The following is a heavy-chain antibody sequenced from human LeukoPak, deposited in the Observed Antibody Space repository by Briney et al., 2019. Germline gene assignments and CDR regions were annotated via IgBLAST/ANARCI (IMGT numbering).Heavy chain of an antibody. V-gene: IGHV4-59*08. Sequence: SETLSLTCSVSGGSISGYYWSWIRQSPGKGLEWIGYIYYSGTTIYNPSLKSRVTISVDTSNNQFSLNLSSVTAADTAVYFCARAETYYYGSGSSNWFDPWGQGTLVTVSS. D-gene: IGHD3-10*01. CDR3: ARAETYYYGSGSSNWFDP. J-gene: IGHJ5*02. CDR1: GGSISGYY. CDR2: IYYSGTT.